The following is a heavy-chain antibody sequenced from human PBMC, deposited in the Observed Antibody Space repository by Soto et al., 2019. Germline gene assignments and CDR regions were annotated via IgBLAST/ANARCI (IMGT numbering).Heavy chain of an antibody. Sequence: QVQLVQSGAEVKKPGSSVKVSCKASGGTFSSYAISWVRQAPGQGLEWMGGIIPIFGTANYAQKFQGRVTITADESTSTAYMERSSLRSDYTAVYYCARVHGKRPYYYYYYGMDVWGQGTTVTVSS. CDR1: GGTFSSYA. CDR2: IIPIFGTA. J-gene: IGHJ6*02. V-gene: IGHV1-69*01. CDR3: ARVHGKRPYYYYYYGMDV.